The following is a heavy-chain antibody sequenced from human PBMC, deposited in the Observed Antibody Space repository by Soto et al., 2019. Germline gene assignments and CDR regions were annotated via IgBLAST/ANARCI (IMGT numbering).Heavy chain of an antibody. D-gene: IGHD3-22*01. Sequence: SETLSLTCTVSGGSISSGDYYWSWIRQPPGEGLEWIGYIYYSGSTYYNPSLKSRVTISVDTSKNQFSLKLSSVTAADTAVYYCARVKKYYYDSSGYYAVDYWGQGTLVTVSS. CDR1: GGSISSGDYY. V-gene: IGHV4-30-4*01. CDR3: ARVKKYYYDSSGYYAVDY. CDR2: IYYSGST. J-gene: IGHJ4*02.